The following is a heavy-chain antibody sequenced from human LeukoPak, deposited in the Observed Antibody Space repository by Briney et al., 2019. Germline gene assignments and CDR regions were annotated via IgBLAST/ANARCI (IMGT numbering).Heavy chain of an antibody. CDR3: ARGVRYSYGPFDY. CDR2: INHSGST. D-gene: IGHD5-18*01. Sequence: ASETLSLTCAVYGGSFSGYYWSWIRQPPGKGLEWIGEINHSGSTNYNPSLKSRVTISVDTSKNQFSLKLSSVTAADTAVYYCARGVRYSYGPFDYRGQGTLVTVSS. V-gene: IGHV4-34*01. CDR1: GGSFSGYY. J-gene: IGHJ4*02.